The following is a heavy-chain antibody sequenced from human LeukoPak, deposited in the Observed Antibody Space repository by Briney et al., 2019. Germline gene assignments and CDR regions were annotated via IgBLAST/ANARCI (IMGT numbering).Heavy chain of an antibody. D-gene: IGHD4-17*01. J-gene: IGHJ4*02. CDR2: ISAYNGNT. CDR3: ARDRAISGVTIDY. Sequence: ASVKVSCKASGGTFNTYIFAWVRQAPGQGLEWMGWISAYNGNTNYAQKLQGRVTMTTDTSTSTAYMELRSLRSDDTAVYYCARDRAISGVTIDYWGQGTLVTVSS. V-gene: IGHV1-18*01. CDR1: GGTFNTYI.